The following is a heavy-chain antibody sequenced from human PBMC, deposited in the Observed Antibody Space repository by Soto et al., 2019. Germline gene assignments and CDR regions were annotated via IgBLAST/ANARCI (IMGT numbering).Heavy chain of an antibody. V-gene: IGHV1-18*01. CDR3: ARVYCSGGSCYLGFGWYYYYMDV. CDR1: GYTFTSYG. Sequence: QVQLVQSGAEVKKPGASVKVSCKASGYTFTSYGISWVRQAPGQGLEWMGWISAYNGNTNYAQKLQGRVTMTTDTSINTAYMELRSLRSDDTAVYYCARVYCSGGSCYLGFGWYYYYMDVWGKGTTVTVSS. J-gene: IGHJ6*03. D-gene: IGHD2-15*01. CDR2: ISAYNGNT.